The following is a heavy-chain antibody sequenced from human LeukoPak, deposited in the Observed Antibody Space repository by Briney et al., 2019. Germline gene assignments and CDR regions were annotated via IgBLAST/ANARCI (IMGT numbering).Heavy chain of an antibody. Sequence: SETLSLTCTVSGASTSSSFWSWIRQSPGKGLEWIGYINYRGETSQNPSLESRVSMSVDTSKNQISLQLTSVTAADTAVYYCARQSSYYDSSGRIPYAFDIWGQGTMVTVSS. CDR1: GASTSSSF. J-gene: IGHJ3*02. CDR2: INYRGET. V-gene: IGHV4-59*08. CDR3: ARQSSYYDSSGRIPYAFDI. D-gene: IGHD3-22*01.